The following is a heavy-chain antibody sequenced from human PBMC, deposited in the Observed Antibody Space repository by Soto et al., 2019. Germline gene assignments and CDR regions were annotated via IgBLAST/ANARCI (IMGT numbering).Heavy chain of an antibody. CDR2: IYSGGYT. D-gene: IGHD2-2*01. Sequence: EVQLVESGGGLIQPGGSLRLSCAVSGFTVSNHYMSWVRQAPGKGLEGVSVIYSGGYTAYGDSVKGRFTISRDNSKNTLYLQMKSRGAAARAVFYWATQPGGGGYWGQGTLVTVSS. CDR1: GFTVSNHY. J-gene: IGHJ4*02. V-gene: IGHV3-53*01. CDR3: ATQPGGGGY.